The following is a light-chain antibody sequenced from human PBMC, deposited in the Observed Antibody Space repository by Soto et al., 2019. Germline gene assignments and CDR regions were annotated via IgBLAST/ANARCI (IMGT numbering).Light chain of an antibody. J-gene: IGKJ1*01. V-gene: IGKV3-11*01. CDR3: QQRSSWT. CDR2: DAS. Sequence: EIVLTQSPATLSLSPGERATLSCRASQSVSSFLGWYQQKPGQAPRLLIYDASNRASGIPPRFSGSGSGTDFTLTISSLAPEDFAVYYCQQRSSWTFGQGTNVEIK. CDR1: QSVSSF.